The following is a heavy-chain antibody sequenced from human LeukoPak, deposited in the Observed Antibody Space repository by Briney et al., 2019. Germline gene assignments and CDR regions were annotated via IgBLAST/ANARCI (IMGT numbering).Heavy chain of an antibody. D-gene: IGHD6-13*01. CDR3: ARFVGSSWLAFDI. Sequence: SETLSLTCTVSGGSVSNKYWSWIRQPPGKGLECIGYIHYSGSTNYNPSLKSRVTISKDTSKNQFSLKLNSVTAADTALYYCARFVGSSWLAFDIWGQGTMVTVSS. CDR2: IHYSGST. J-gene: IGHJ3*02. CDR1: GGSVSNKY. V-gene: IGHV4-59*02.